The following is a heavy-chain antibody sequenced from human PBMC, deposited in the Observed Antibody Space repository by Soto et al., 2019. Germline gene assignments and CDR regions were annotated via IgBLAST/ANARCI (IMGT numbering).Heavy chain of an antibody. V-gene: IGHV4-34*01. CDR1: GGSFSGYY. Sequence: SETLSLTCAVYGGSFSGYYWSWIRQPPGKGLEWIGEINHSGSTNYNPSLKSRVTISVDTSKNQFSLKLSSVTAADTAVYYCARGRPSGDYHYWGQGTLVTVSS. D-gene: IGHD4-17*01. CDR2: INHSGST. CDR3: ARGRPSGDYHY. J-gene: IGHJ4*02.